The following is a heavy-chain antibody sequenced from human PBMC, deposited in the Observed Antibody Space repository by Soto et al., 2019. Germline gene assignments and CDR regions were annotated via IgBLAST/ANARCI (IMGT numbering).Heavy chain of an antibody. J-gene: IGHJ4*02. CDR2: IYSGGST. CDR1: GFTVSSNY. D-gene: IGHD2-15*01. CDR3: ARDEVCSGGSCYS. Sequence: EVQLVESGGGLVQPGGSLRLSCAASGFTVSSNYMSWVRQAPGKGLEWVSVIYSGGSTYYADSVKGRFTISRDNSKNTLYLQMNSLRAEDTAVYYCARDEVCSGGSCYSWGQGTLVTVSS. V-gene: IGHV3-66*01.